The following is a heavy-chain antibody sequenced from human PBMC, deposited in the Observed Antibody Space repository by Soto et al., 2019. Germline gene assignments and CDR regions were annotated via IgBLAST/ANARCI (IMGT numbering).Heavy chain of an antibody. D-gene: IGHD2-15*01. CDR3: ARGYCSGGSCARAFDI. Sequence: SETLSLTXAVYGGSFSGYYWSWIRQPPGKGLEWIGEINHSGSTNYNPSLKSRVTISVDTSKNQFSLKLSSVTAADTAVYYCARGYCSGGSCARAFDIWGQGTMVTVSS. CDR1: GGSFSGYY. V-gene: IGHV4-34*01. CDR2: INHSGST. J-gene: IGHJ3*02.